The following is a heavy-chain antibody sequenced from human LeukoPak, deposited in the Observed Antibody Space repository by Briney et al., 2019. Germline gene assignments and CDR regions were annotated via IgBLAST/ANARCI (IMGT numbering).Heavy chain of an antibody. J-gene: IGHJ4*02. CDR2: IISRSSYI. CDR3: ARSKVLRFLEWERSCFDY. D-gene: IGHD3-3*01. Sequence: PGGSLRLSCAASGFTFSSCSMNWVRQAPGKGLEGVSSIISRSSYIYYADSVKGRFTISRDNAKNSLYLQMNSLRAEDTAVYYCARSKVLRFLEWERSCFDYWGQGTLVTVSS. V-gene: IGHV3-21*01. CDR1: GFTFSSCS.